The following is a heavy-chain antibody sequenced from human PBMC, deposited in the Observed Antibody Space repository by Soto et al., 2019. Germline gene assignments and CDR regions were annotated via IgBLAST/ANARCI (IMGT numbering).Heavy chain of an antibody. J-gene: IGHJ6*02. CDR2: ISYDGSNK. CDR3: ARVSGGYYYYGMDV. V-gene: IGHV3-30-3*01. CDR1: GFTFSNYA. D-gene: IGHD5-12*01. Sequence: QGQLVESGGGVVQPGRSLRLSCAASGFTFSNYAIHWVRQAPGKGLEWVAVISYDGSNKFYADSVRGRFTISRDNSKNTVNLQLNSLRAEYTAVYYCARVSGGYYYYGMDVWGQGNTVTVSS.